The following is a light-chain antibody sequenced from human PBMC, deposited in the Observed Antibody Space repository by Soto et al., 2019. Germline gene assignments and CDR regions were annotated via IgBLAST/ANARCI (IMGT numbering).Light chain of an antibody. CDR2: DTS. J-gene: IGKJ1*01. V-gene: IGKV3-15*01. CDR3: QQYVHSPPGA. Sequence: EIVVTQSPATLSVSPGERVTLSCRASQSVSSSLAWYQQRPGQAPRLLIYDTSTRAAGIAARFSGSGSGTEFTLTISSLQSEDSAVYYCQQYVHSPPGAFGQGTKVDIK. CDR1: QSVSSS.